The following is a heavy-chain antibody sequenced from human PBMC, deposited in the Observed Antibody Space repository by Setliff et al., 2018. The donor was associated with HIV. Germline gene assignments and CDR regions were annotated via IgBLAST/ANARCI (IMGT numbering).Heavy chain of an antibody. CDR2: ISSSSSTI. D-gene: IGHD5-18*01. Sequence: GGSLRLSCAASGFTFSSYSMNWVRQAPGKGLEWVSYISSSSSTIYYADSVKGRFTISRDNAKNSLYLQMNSLRAEDTAVYYCARRWGIRGYSSWGQGTLVTVSS. J-gene: IGHJ5*02. CDR1: GFTFSSYS. CDR3: ARRWGIRGYSS. V-gene: IGHV3-48*01.